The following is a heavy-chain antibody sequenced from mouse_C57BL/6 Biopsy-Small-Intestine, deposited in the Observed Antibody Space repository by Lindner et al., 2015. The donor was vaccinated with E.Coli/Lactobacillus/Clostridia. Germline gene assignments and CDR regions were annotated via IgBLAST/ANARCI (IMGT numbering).Heavy chain of an antibody. CDR3: ARWGYYGSSLDY. Sequence: EVQLQESGPELVKPGASVKISCKASGYSFTDYNMNWVKQSNGKSLEWIGVINPNYGTTSYNQKFRGKATLTVDQSSSTAYMQLNSLTSEDSAVYCCARWGYYGSSLDYWGQGTTLTVSS. V-gene: IGHV1-39*01. J-gene: IGHJ2*01. CDR1: GYSFTDYN. CDR2: INPNYGTT. D-gene: IGHD1-1*01.